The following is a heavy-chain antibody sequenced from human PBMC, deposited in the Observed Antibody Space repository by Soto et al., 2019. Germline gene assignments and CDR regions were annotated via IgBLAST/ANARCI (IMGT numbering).Heavy chain of an antibody. Sequence: QVQLVQSGAEVKKPGSSVKVSCKASGGTFSSYAISWVRQAPGQGLEWMGGIIPIFGTANYAQKFQGRVTITADESTSTAYMELSSLRSEDTAVYYCARVPPTPGYDYGESYYYGMDVWGQGTTVTASS. V-gene: IGHV1-69*01. D-gene: IGHD4-17*01. J-gene: IGHJ6*02. CDR3: ARVPPTPGYDYGESYYYGMDV. CDR2: IIPIFGTA. CDR1: GGTFSSYA.